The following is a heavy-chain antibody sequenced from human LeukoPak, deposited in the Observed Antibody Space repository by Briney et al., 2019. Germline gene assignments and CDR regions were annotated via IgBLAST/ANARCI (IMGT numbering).Heavy chain of an antibody. J-gene: IGHJ6*03. CDR2: ISGSSSYI. CDR3: ARESTVTVRYYYYMDV. CDR1: GFTFSSYS. D-gene: IGHD4-11*01. Sequence: GGSLRLSCAASGFTFSSYSMNWVRQAPGKGLEWVSSISGSSSYIYYADSVKGRFTISRDNSKNTLYLQMGSLRAEDMAVYYCARESTVTVRYYYYMDVWGKGTTVTISS. V-gene: IGHV3-21*01.